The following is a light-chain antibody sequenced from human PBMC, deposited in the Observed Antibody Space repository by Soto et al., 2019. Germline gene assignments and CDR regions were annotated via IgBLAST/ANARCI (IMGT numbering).Light chain of an antibody. CDR3: QKYNSVPLT. Sequence: PGEIVTLSCMASRTVGSYLAWYQQKPGQAPRLLIYDASNRATGIPARFSGSGSGTDFTLTISSLQPEDVATYYCQKYNSVPLTFGGGTKVDIK. J-gene: IGKJ4*01. CDR2: DAS. CDR1: RTVGSY. V-gene: IGKV3-11*01.